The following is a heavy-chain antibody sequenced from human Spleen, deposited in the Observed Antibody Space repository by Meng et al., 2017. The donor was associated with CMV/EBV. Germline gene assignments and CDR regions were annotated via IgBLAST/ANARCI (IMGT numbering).Heavy chain of an antibody. CDR3: ARDNYLFSSSSTSCYALDY. CDR1: GESFSGYC. J-gene: IGHJ4*02. CDR2: INHSGTT. Sequence: SETLSLTCAVYGESFSGYCWSWIRQPPGKGLEWIGEINHSGTTNYNPSLKSRVTIAVDTSKNQISLKLSSVTAADTAVYYCARDNYLFSSSSTSCYALDYWGQGTLVTVSS. D-gene: IGHD2-2*01. V-gene: IGHV4-34*01.